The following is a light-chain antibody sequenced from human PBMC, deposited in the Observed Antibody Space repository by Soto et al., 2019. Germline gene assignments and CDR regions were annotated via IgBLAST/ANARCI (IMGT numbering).Light chain of an antibody. CDR2: SNN. CDR3: AAWDVSFVV. J-gene: IGLJ2*01. CDR1: RSNIGTNT. Sequence: QSVLTQPPSASGTPGQGVTISCSGSRSNIGTNTVTWYQQLPGTAPKLLIYSNNQRPSGVPDRSSGSKSGTSASLAISGLQSEDEADYYCAAWDVSFVVFGGGTKLTVL. V-gene: IGLV1-44*01.